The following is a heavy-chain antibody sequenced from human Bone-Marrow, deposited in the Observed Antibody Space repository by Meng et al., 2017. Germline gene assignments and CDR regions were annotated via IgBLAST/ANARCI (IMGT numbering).Heavy chain of an antibody. Sequence: ASVKVSCKASGYTFTSYAMNWVRQAPGQGLEWMGWSNTNTGNPTYAQGFTGRFVFSLDTSVSTAYLQISSLKAEDTAVYYCARVDTAMVTFADAFDIWGQGTLVTVSS. CDR2: SNTNTGNP. D-gene: IGHD5-18*01. J-gene: IGHJ3*02. CDR3: ARVDTAMVTFADAFDI. V-gene: IGHV7-4-1*02. CDR1: GYTFTSYA.